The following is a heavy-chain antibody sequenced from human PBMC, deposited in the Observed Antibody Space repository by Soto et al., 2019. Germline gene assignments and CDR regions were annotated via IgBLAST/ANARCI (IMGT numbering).Heavy chain of an antibody. CDR3: ARDLQHLYESSGYYGDAFDI. J-gene: IGHJ3*02. CDR2: ISAYNGNT. Sequence: GASVKVSCKASGYTFTSYGISWVRQAPGQGLEWMGWISAYNGNTNYAQKLQGRVTMTTDTSTSTAYMELRSLRSDETAVYYCARDLQHLYESSGYYGDAFDIWGQGTMVTV. D-gene: IGHD3-22*01. V-gene: IGHV1-18*01. CDR1: GYTFTSYG.